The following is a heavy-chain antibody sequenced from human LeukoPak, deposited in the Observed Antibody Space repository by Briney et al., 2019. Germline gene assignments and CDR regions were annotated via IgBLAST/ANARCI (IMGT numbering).Heavy chain of an antibody. CDR2: MNPNSGNT. CDR3: ARVSAFGGVIVLVRDAFDI. D-gene: IGHD3-16*02. CDR1: GYTFTSYD. J-gene: IGHJ3*02. Sequence: ASVKVSCKASGYTFTSYDINWVRQATGQGLAWMGWMNPNSGNTGYAQKFQGRVTMTRNTSISTAYMELSSLRSEDTAVYYCARVSAFGGVIVLVRDAFDIWGQGTMVTVSS. V-gene: IGHV1-8*01.